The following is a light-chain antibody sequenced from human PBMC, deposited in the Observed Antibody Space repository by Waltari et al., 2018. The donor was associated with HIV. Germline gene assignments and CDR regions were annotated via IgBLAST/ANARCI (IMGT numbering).Light chain of an antibody. CDR1: LTIVNY. Sequence: EIAFTHSLVHLSLSPGDRATLSCRANLTIVNYLGWYQQKPGQGPSLLIYDASKRVTGVPVRVSGSGSGTDFSLIINNIQPEDSAVYYCQQRHSWPLSFGGGTKVEI. J-gene: IGKJ4*01. V-gene: IGKV3-11*01. CDR2: DAS. CDR3: QQRHSWPLS.